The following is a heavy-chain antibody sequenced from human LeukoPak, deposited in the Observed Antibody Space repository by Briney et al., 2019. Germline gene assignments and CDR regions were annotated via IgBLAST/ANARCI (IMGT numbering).Heavy chain of an antibody. V-gene: IGHV4-39*01. J-gene: IGHJ6*02. CDR3: ARLAAAGIIYYYYYGMDV. Sequence: SETLSLTCTVSGGSISSSSYYWGWIRQPPGKGLEWIGSIYYSGSTYYNPSLKSRVTISVDTSKNQFSLKLSSVTAADTAVYYCARLAAAGIIYYYYYGMDVWGQGTTVTVSS. CDR2: IYYSGST. CDR1: GGSISSSSYY. D-gene: IGHD6-13*01.